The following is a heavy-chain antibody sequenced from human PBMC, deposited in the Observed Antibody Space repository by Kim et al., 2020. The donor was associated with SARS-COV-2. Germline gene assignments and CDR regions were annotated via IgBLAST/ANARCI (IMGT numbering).Heavy chain of an antibody. CDR2: INPNSGDT. J-gene: IGHJ6*02. CDR1: GYTFTGHY. V-gene: IGHV1-2*02. Sequence: ASVKVSCKTSGYTFTGHYMHWVRQAPGQGLEWMGWINPNSGDTNYAQKFRGRVTMTRDTSISTAYMDLSRLRSDDAAVYYCARDHCTSSGCYEYYYYGIDVWGQGTTVTVSS. D-gene: IGHD2-2*01. CDR3: ARDHCTSSGCYEYYYYGIDV.